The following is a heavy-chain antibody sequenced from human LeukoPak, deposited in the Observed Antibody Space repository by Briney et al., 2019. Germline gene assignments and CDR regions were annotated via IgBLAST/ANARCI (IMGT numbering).Heavy chain of an antibody. D-gene: IGHD5-18*01. CDR2: IFPGDSDT. Sequence: GESLHISCKGSGYRFTSYWIGGVRQMPGEGLEGMGIIFPGDSDTRYGPSCQGQVTISADKSISTAYLKWSSLKASDTAMYYCARQLASQHAFDIWGQETMVTVSS. V-gene: IGHV5-51*01. J-gene: IGHJ3*02. CDR1: GYRFTSYW. CDR3: ARQLASQHAFDI.